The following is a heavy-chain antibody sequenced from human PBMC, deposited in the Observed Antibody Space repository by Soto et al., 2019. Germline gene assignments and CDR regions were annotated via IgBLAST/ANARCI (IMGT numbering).Heavy chain of an antibody. Sequence: QVQLVQSGAEVKKPGSSVKVSCKASGGTFSSYGISWVRQAPGQGLEWMGGIIPIFGTAKYAQKFQGRVTITADESTNTAYMELISVRSEETAVYYCARDEVTMIWGVTNWFDPWGQGTLVTVAS. CDR1: GGTFSSYG. J-gene: IGHJ5*02. D-gene: IGHD3-10*01. CDR3: ARDEVTMIWGVTNWFDP. V-gene: IGHV1-69*01. CDR2: IIPIFGTA.